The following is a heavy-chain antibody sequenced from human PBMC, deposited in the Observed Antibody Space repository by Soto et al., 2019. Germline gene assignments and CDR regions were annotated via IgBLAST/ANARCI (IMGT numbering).Heavy chain of an antibody. CDR3: AKDHTVRGVKNGFAP. Sequence: GGSLRLSCAASGFTFSSYAMSWVRQAPGKGLEWFSAISGSGGSTYYADSVKGRFTISRDNSKNTLYLQMNSLRAEYTAVYYYAKDHTVRGVKNGFAPWGHGTLVTVPS. CDR2: ISGSGGST. CDR1: GFTFSSYA. V-gene: IGHV3-23*01. J-gene: IGHJ5*02. D-gene: IGHD3-10*02.